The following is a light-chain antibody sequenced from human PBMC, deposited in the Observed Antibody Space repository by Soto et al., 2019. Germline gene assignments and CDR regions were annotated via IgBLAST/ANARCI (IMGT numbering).Light chain of an antibody. V-gene: IGLV2-23*01. CDR1: SSDVGSYNL. CDR3: CSYAGSVV. J-gene: IGLJ2*01. CDR2: EGS. Sequence: QSALTQPASVSGSPGQSITISCTGTSSDVGSYNLVSWYQQHPGKAPKLMIYEGSKRPSGVSNRCSGSKSGNTASLTISGLQAEDEADDYCCSYAGSVVFGGGTKLTVL.